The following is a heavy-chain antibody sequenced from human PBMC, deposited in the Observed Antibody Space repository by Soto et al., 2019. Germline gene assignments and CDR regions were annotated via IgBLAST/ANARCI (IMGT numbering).Heavy chain of an antibody. CDR1: GGSISSYY. J-gene: IGHJ4*02. D-gene: IGHD5-12*01. Sequence: SETLSLTCTVSGGSISSYYWSWIRQPPGKGLEWIGYIYFSGSTNYNPSLKSRVTISVDTSKNQFSLKLSSVTAADTAVYYCARAYGGYADYWGQGALVTVSS. CDR3: ARAYGGYADY. CDR2: IYFSGST. V-gene: IGHV4-59*01.